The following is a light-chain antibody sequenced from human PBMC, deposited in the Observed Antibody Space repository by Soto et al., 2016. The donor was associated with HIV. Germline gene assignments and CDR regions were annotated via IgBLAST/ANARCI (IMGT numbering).Light chain of an antibody. V-gene: IGKV1-27*01. CDR1: QDIYNY. J-gene: IGKJ3*01. CDR3: QQTDSFPFT. CDR2: AAM. Sequence: TQSPSSLSGSIGDRVSITCRASQDIYNYLAWYQQKPGKVPRLLISAAMNLESGVPSRFRGSASGGTGTDFTLTIDSLQPEDFATYYCQQTDSFPFTFGPGTQSEC.